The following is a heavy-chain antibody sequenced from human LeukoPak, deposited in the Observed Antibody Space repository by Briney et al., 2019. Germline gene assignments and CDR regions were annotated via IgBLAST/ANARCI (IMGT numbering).Heavy chain of an antibody. CDR1: GFTFSNAW. D-gene: IGHD2-21*02. Sequence: GGSLRLSCAASGFTFSNAWMNWLRQAPGKGLEWVGRIQTTREGGTTDCAAPMRGRFTISRDDSKNTLYLQMDSLKTEDTAVYYCTTRLVTTNDYAGQATLVTVSS. J-gene: IGHJ4*02. CDR3: TTRLVTTNDY. V-gene: IGHV3-15*01. CDR2: IQTTREGGTT.